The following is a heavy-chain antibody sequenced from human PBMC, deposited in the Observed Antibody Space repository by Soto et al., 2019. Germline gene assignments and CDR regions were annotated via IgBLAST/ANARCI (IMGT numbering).Heavy chain of an antibody. J-gene: IGHJ4*02. CDR2: INHSGST. V-gene: IGHV4-34*01. Sequence: QVQLQQWGAGLLKPSETLSLTCAVYGGSFSGYYWCWIRQPPGKGLEWIGEINHSGSTNYTPSLNSRVTISVDTSKIQFSLKQSAVTAADTAVNYCASSRGEQLSHTFDYWGQGTLVTVSS. CDR3: ASSRGEQLSHTFDY. D-gene: IGHD5-18*01. CDR1: GGSFSGYY.